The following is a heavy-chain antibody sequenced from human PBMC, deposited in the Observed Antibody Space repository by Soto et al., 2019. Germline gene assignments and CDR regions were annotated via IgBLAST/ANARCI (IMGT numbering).Heavy chain of an antibody. V-gene: IGHV4-31*03. Sequence: SETLSLTCTVSGGSISSGGYYWSWIRQHPGKGLEWIGYIYYSGSTYYNPSLRSRVTISVDTSKNQFSLKLSSVTAADTAVYYCARANSSWYHFDYWGQGTLVTVSS. D-gene: IGHD6-13*01. CDR3: ARANSSWYHFDY. CDR2: IYYSGST. J-gene: IGHJ4*02. CDR1: GGSISSGGYY.